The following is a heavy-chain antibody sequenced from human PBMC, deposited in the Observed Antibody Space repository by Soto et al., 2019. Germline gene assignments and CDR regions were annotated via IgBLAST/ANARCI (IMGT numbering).Heavy chain of an antibody. CDR1: GFTFEDYT. CDR2: ITWKTNSV. Sequence: EVELVESGGGLVQPGRSLRLSCAASGFTFEDYTVHWVRQGPGKGLEWVSGITWKTNSVDYADSVKGRFTISRDNAKNSLYLQMSSLRAEDTALYYCAKGATYCSGGSCLDSWGQGTLVTVSS. CDR3: AKGATYCSGGSCLDS. V-gene: IGHV3-9*01. D-gene: IGHD2-15*01. J-gene: IGHJ4*02.